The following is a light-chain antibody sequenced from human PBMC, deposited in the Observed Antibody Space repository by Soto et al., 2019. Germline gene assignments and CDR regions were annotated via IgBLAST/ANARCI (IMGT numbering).Light chain of an antibody. V-gene: IGKV3-15*01. J-gene: IGKJ1*01. CDR1: QSVSSN. Sequence: EIVMTQSPATLSVSPGERATLSCRASQSVSSNLAWYQQKPVQAPRLLIYGASTRATGIPARFSGSGSGTEFTLTISSLQSEDFAVYYCQQYYNWPPRTFGQGTKVEIK. CDR3: QQYYNWPPRT. CDR2: GAS.